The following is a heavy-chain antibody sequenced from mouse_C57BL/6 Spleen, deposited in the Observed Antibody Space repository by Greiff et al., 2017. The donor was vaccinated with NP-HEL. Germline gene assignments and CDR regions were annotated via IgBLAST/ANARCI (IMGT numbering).Heavy chain of an antibody. D-gene: IGHD2-5*01. Sequence: EVQVVESGGGLVKPGGSLKLSCAASGFTFSSYAMSWVRQTPEKRLEWVATISDGGSYTYYPDNVKGRFTISRDNAKNNLYLQMSHLKSEDTAMYYCARRGVYSNYFDYWGQGTTLTVSS. V-gene: IGHV5-4*01. CDR1: GFTFSSYA. CDR2: ISDGGSYT. CDR3: ARRGVYSNYFDY. J-gene: IGHJ2*01.